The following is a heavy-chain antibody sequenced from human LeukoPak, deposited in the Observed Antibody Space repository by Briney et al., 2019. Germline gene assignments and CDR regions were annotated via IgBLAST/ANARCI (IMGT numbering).Heavy chain of an antibody. Sequence: GAXVKVSCXASGYTFTRNGINWVRQAPGQGLEWMGRISADNGNTNYAQKFQGRVTMTTDRSTRKAYMEVRRLRYEDTDVYYCGRVYXSGSYFHYFDYWGQGTLVTVSS. V-gene: IGHV1-18*01. J-gene: IGHJ4*02. D-gene: IGHD1-26*01. CDR2: ISADNGNT. CDR1: GYTFTRNG. CDR3: GRVYXSGSYFHYFDY.